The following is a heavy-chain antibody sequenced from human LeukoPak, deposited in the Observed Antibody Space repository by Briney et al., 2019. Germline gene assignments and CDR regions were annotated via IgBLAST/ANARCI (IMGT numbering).Heavy chain of an antibody. D-gene: IGHD3-16*01. CDR2: ISGSGGST. J-gene: IGHJ4*02. CDR1: GFTFSSYA. CDR3: AKAVGGYVGGEDYFDY. Sequence: HPGGSLRLSCAASGFTFSSYAMSWVRQAPGKGLEWVSAISGSGGSTYYADPVKGRFTIPRDNSKNTLYLQMNSLRAEDTAVYYCAKAVGGYVGGEDYFDYWGQGTLVTVSS. V-gene: IGHV3-23*01.